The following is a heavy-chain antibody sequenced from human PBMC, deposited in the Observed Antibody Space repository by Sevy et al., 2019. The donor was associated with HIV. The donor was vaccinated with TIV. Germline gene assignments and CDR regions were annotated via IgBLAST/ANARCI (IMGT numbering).Heavy chain of an antibody. CDR1: GDSISSSNFY. CDR3: ARLFDDSSGPPFDY. CDR2: IYYSGST. J-gene: IGHJ4*02. Sequence: SETLSLTCTVSGDSISSSNFYWGWIRQPPGKGLEWIGSIYYSGSTYYNPSLKSRVTISVDTSKDQFSLRLKSVTAADTAVYYCARLFDDSSGPPFDYWGQGTLVTVSS. D-gene: IGHD3-22*01. V-gene: IGHV4-39*01.